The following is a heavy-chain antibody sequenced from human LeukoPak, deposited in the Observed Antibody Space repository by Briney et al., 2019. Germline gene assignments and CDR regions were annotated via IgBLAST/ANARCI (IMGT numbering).Heavy chain of an antibody. D-gene: IGHD5-12*01. V-gene: IGHV3-20*01. CDR2: INWNGGST. CDR1: GFTFDDYA. Sequence: GRSLRLSCVASGFTFDDYAMHWVRQAPGKGLEWVSGINWNGGSTGYADSVKGRFTISRDNAKNSLYLQMNSLRAEDTALYHCARHLGGYSGYVFDYWGQGTLVTVSS. CDR3: ARHLGGYSGYVFDY. J-gene: IGHJ4*02.